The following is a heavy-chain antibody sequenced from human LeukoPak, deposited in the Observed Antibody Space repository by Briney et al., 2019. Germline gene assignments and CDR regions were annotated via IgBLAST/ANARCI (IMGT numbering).Heavy chain of an antibody. D-gene: IGHD3-22*01. J-gene: IGHJ6*02. Sequence: PGGSLRLSCAASGFTFSDYYMSWIRQAPGKGLEWVSFITSSAATMYYANSVKGRFTISRDNGKNSLYLQMNSLRAEDMAVYYCARGGVTSMIVVVPPYHYGLDVWGQGTTVTVSS. CDR1: GFTFSDYY. V-gene: IGHV3-11*01. CDR2: ITSSAATM. CDR3: ARGGVTSMIVVVPPYHYGLDV.